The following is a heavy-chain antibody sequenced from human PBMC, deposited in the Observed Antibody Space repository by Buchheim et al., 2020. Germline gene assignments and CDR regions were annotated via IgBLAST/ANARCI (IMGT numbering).Heavy chain of an antibody. D-gene: IGHD3-3*01. CDR3: ARKSGSRIYPFDY. CDR2: INPKSGGT. Sequence: QVQLVQSGAEVKKPGASVKVSCKASGYTFTGYYMHWVRQAPGQGLEWMGWINPKSGGTNYAQKFQGRVTMTRETSLRSDYMELSRLRSDDTAVYYCARKSGSRIYPFDYWGQGTL. CDR1: GYTFTGYY. V-gene: IGHV1-2*02. J-gene: IGHJ4*02.